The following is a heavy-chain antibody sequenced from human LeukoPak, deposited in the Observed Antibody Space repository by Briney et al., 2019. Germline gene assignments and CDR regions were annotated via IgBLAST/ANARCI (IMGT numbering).Heavy chain of an antibody. D-gene: IGHD3-3*01. CDR1: GFAFSNFW. CDR3: ARALYYDFWSGYYFDY. V-gene: IGHV3-7*01. CDR2: IKQDGSEK. Sequence: PGGSLRLSCAASGFAFSNFWMSWVRQAPGKGLEWVANIKQDGSEKYYVDSVKGRFTISRDNAKNSLYLQMNSLRAEDTAVYYCARALYYDFWSGYYFDYWGQGTLVTVSS. J-gene: IGHJ4*02.